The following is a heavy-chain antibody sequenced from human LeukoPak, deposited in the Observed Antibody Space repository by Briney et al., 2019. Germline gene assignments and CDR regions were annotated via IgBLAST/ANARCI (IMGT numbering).Heavy chain of an antibody. Sequence: SQTLSLTCTVSGGSISSGSYYWSWIRQPAGKGLAWIGRIYTSGSTNYNPSLKSRVTISVDTSKNQFSLKLSSVTAADTAVYYCARERTTEDLDYWGQGTLVTVSS. CDR2: IYTSGST. CDR3: ARERTTEDLDY. J-gene: IGHJ4*02. D-gene: IGHD1-1*01. CDR1: GGSISSGSYY. V-gene: IGHV4-61*02.